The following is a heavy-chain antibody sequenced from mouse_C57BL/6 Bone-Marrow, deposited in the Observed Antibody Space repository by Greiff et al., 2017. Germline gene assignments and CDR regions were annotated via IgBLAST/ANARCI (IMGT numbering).Heavy chain of an antibody. Sequence: EVKLVESGGDLVKPGGSLKLSCAASGFTFSSYGMSWVRQTPDKRLEWVATISSGGSYTYYPDSVKGRFTISRDNAKNTLDLQMSSLKSEDTALYYCARTGDPYYCDYWGQGTTLTVSS. CDR3: ARTGDPYYCDY. V-gene: IGHV5-6*01. J-gene: IGHJ2*01. CDR2: ISSGGSYT. CDR1: GFTFSSYG.